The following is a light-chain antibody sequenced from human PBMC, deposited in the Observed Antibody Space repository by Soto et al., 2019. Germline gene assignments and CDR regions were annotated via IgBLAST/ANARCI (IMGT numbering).Light chain of an antibody. CDR1: QSVRSSF. J-gene: IGKJ1*01. CDR3: KQYDSSPWT. V-gene: IGKV3-20*01. CDR2: GAS. Sequence: ESVLTQSPGTLSLSPGERATLSCRASQSVRSSFLAWYQLKPGQAPRLLIYGASSRAPGIPDRFSGSGSGTAFTLTISRLEPEDSDVYSCKQYDSSPWTFGQGTKVEIK.